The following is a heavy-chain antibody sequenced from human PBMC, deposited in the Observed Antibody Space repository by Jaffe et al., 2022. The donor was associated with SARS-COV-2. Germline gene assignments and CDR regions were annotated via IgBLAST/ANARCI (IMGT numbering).Heavy chain of an antibody. D-gene: IGHD5-18*01. CDR2: ISGDGGST. J-gene: IGHJ4*02. CDR1: GFTFDDYA. Sequence: EVQLVESGGGVVQPGGSLRLSCAASGFTFDDYAMHWVRQAPGKGLEWVSLISGDGGSTYYADSVKGRFTISRDNSKNSLYLQMNSLRTEDTALYYCAKDAPPGYSYGYSNYWGQGTLVTVSS. CDR3: AKDAPPGYSYGYSNY. V-gene: IGHV3-43*02.